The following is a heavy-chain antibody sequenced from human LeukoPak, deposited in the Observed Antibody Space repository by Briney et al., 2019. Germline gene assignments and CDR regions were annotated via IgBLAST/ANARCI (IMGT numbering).Heavy chain of an antibody. Sequence: SETLSLTCTVSGGSISSSSYYWGWIRQPPGKGLEWIGSIYYSGSTYYNPSLKSRVTISVDTSKNQFSLKLSSVTAADTAVYYCARADVVVAATGPWFDPWGQGTLVTVSS. V-gene: IGHV4-39*07. CDR2: IYYSGST. CDR3: ARADVVVAATGPWFDP. D-gene: IGHD2-15*01. J-gene: IGHJ5*02. CDR1: GGSISSSSYY.